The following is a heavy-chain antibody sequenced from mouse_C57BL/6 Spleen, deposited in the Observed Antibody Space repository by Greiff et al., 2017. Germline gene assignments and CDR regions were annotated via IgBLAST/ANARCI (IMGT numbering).Heavy chain of an antibody. J-gene: IGHJ2*01. V-gene: IGHV1-61*01. CDR2: IYPSDSET. CDR3: ARGYYYGSSLYDFDY. CDR1: GYTFTSYW. D-gene: IGHD1-1*01. Sequence: VQLQQPGAELVRPGSSVKLSCKASGYTFTSYWMDWVKQRPGQGLEWIGNIYPSDSETHYNQKFKDKATLTVDTSSSTAYMQLSSLTSEDSAVYYCARGYYYGSSLYDFDYWGKGTTVTVSS.